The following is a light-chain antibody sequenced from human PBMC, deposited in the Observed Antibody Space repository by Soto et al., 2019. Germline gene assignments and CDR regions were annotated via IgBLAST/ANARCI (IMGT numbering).Light chain of an antibody. CDR1: QTISVW. J-gene: IGKJ2*01. CDR2: DAS. Sequence: DIQMTQSPSTLSASVGAGVTITCRASQTISVWLAWYQQRPGKAPKFLIYDASNLETGVSSRFSGSGSGTEFTLTIRSLQPDDFATYYCQQYDSSSPTFGQGTKLEIK. CDR3: QQYDSSSPT. V-gene: IGKV1-5*01.